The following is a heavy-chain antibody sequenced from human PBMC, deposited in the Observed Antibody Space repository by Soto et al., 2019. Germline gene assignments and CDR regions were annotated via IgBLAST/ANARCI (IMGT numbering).Heavy chain of an antibody. D-gene: IGHD6-13*01. CDR1: GYTFTSYG. CDR2: ISAYNGNT. J-gene: IGHJ6*02. Sequence: QVQLVQSGAEVKKPGASVKVSCKASGYTFTSYGISGVRQAPGQGLEWMGWISAYNGNTNYAQKLQGRATMPTATSASTAYVEMRSLRSDDMAVYYCAGGLLRRIAAAGTCYYYDGTDRWCQGATVTFSS. V-gene: IGHV1-18*03. CDR3: AGGLLRRIAAAGTCYYYDGTDR.